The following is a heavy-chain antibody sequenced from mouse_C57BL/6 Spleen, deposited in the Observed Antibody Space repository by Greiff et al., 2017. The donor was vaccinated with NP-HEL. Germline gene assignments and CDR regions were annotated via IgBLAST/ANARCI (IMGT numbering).Heavy chain of an antibody. J-gene: IGHJ3*01. V-gene: IGHV5-4*01. CDR1: GFTFSSYA. CDR2: ISDGGSYT. CDR3: GRDGGGGFAY. Sequence: EVQLVESGGGLVKPGGSLKLSCAASGFTFSSYAMSWVRQTPEKRLEWVATISDGGSYTYYPDNVKGRFTISRDNAKNNLYLQMSHLKSEDTAMYYCGRDGGGGFAYWGQGTLVTVSA.